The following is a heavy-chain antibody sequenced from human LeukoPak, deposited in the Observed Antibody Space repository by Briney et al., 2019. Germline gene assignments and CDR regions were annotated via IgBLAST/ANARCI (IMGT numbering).Heavy chain of an antibody. CDR2: ISYNGRST. J-gene: IGHJ4*02. D-gene: IGHD6-19*01. CDR1: GFIFSTYE. Sequence: TGGSLRLSCAASGFIFSTYEMNWVRQAPGKGLEWLSYISYNGRSTYYADSVKGRFTISRDNAKKSVYLQMNSLRAEDTAVYYCARGSTYSSGWYTGFDYWGQGTLVTVSS. V-gene: IGHV3-48*03. CDR3: ARGSTYSSGWYTGFDY.